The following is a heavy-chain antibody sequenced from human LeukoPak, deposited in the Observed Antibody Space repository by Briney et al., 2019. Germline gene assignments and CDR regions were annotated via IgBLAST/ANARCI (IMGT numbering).Heavy chain of an antibody. CDR3: AREPVTGSVY. V-gene: IGHV3-21*01. CDR1: GFTFSSYA. Sequence: GGSLRLSCAASGFTFSSYAMSWVRQAPGKGLEWVSAISSSSSYIYYADSVKGRFTISRDNAKNSLYLQMNSLRAEDTAVYYCAREPVTGSVYWGQGTLVTVSS. J-gene: IGHJ4*02. CDR2: ISSSSSYI. D-gene: IGHD4-17*01.